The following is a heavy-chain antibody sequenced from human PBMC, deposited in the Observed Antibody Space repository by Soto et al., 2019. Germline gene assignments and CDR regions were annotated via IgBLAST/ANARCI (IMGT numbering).Heavy chain of an antibody. J-gene: IGHJ4*02. CDR3: VRGGGSDSFDY. D-gene: IGHD1-26*01. CDR2: IFYSGST. Sequence: SETLSLTCNVSGGPISGDYYWTWIRQPPGKGLEWIGYIFYSGSTYYNPSLKSRVTMSVDTSKNQFSLRLSSVTAADTAVYYCVRGGGSDSFDYWGQGILVTVSS. CDR1: GGPISGDYY. V-gene: IGHV4-30-4*01.